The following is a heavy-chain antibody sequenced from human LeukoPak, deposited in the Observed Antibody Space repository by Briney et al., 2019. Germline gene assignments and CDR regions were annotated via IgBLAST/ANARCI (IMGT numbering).Heavy chain of an antibody. Sequence: PGGSLRLSCAGSGFTFSNYAMTWVRQAPGKGLEWVSSVSGSGRNTFYPDSVEGRFTISRDNSKNTVYLQMNSLRAEDTAVYYCAKDSAYSSSWYYFDYWGQGTLVTVAS. J-gene: IGHJ4*02. CDR2: VSGSGRNT. CDR1: GFTFSNYA. CDR3: AKDSAYSSSWYYFDY. V-gene: IGHV3-23*01. D-gene: IGHD6-13*01.